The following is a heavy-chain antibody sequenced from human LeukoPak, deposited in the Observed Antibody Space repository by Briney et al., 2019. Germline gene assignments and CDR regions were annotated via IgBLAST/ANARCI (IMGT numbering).Heavy chain of an antibody. CDR2: IYYSGST. V-gene: IGHV4-59*01. CDR1: GGSNSSYY. D-gene: IGHD3-10*01. Sequence: PSETLPLTCTDSGGSNSSYYWSWIRQPPGKVLEWIGYIYYSGSTNYNPSLKSRVTISVDTSKNQFSLKLSSVTAADTAVYYCAREVRYYGSGSYYPLFDYWGQGTLVTVSS. J-gene: IGHJ4*02. CDR3: AREVRYYGSGSYYPLFDY.